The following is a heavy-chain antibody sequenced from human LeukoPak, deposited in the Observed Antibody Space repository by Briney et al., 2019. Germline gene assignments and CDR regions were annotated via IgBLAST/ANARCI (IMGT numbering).Heavy chain of an antibody. V-gene: IGHV3-7*05. CDR2: IKQDGSEK. Sequence: GGSLRLSCAASGFTFSNYWMSWVRQAQGKGLEWVANIKQDGSEKYYVDSVKGRFTISRDNAKSSLFLQMNSLRAEDTAVYYCARDSSPGYYDYVWGTYPRYWGQGTLVTVSS. D-gene: IGHD3-16*02. CDR1: GFTFSNYW. CDR3: ARDSSPGYYDYVWGTYPRY. J-gene: IGHJ4*02.